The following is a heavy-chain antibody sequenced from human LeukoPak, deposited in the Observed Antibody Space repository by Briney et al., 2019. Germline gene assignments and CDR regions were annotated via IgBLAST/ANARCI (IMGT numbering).Heavy chain of an antibody. Sequence: GGSLRLSCAASGFTVSSNYMSWVRQAPGKGLEWVSVIYSGGSTYYADSVKGRFTISRDNSKNTLYLQMNSLRAEDTAVYYCARGRLDCSGGSCYSGLFDYWGQGTLVTVSS. CDR2: IYSGGST. V-gene: IGHV3-53*01. J-gene: IGHJ4*02. CDR3: ARGRLDCSGGSCYSGLFDY. D-gene: IGHD2-15*01. CDR1: GFTVSSNY.